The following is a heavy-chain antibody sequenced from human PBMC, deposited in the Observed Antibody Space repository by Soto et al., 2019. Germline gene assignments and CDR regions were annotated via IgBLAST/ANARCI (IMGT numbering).Heavy chain of an antibody. J-gene: IGHJ4*02. CDR2: INEDGTKR. D-gene: IGHD2-15*01. Sequence: GGSLRLSCIASGFSPTRYWMSWVRQTPGKGLEGVAKINEDGTKRDYMESVEGRFTISRDNAKNSLSLQMNSLRADDTAVYYCTRWDGRCSGGSCFFDSWGQGTLVTVSS. CDR1: GFSPTRYW. CDR3: TRWDGRCSGGSCFFDS. V-gene: IGHV3-7*01.